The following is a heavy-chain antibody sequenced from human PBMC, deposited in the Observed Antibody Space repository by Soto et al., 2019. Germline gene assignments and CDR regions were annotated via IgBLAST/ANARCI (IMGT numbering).Heavy chain of an antibody. Sequence: PEGTLRLSCAASGFTFSNAWMSWDHPAPGKGHKRVGSIKSKTDGGTTDYAAPVKCRFTFSRDDSKNTLYLQMNSLKSEDTAVYYCTTLGHNYYDSSGYYYFDYWGQGTLVTVSS. CDR2: IKSKTDGGTT. CDR3: TTLGHNYYDSSGYYYFDY. J-gene: IGHJ4*02. V-gene: IGHV3-15*01. D-gene: IGHD3-22*01. CDR1: GFTFSNAW.